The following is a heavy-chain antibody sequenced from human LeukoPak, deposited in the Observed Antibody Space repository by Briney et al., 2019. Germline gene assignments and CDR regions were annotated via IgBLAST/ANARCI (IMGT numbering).Heavy chain of an antibody. CDR1: GGSISSYY. Sequence: SETLSLTCTVSGGSISSYYWSWIRQHPGKGLEWIGYIYYSGSTYYNPSLKSRVTISVDTSKNQFSLKLSSVTAADTAVYYCARDRAAADDWYFDLWGRGTLVTVSS. CDR2: IYYSGST. V-gene: IGHV4-59*06. J-gene: IGHJ2*01. D-gene: IGHD6-13*01. CDR3: ARDRAAADDWYFDL.